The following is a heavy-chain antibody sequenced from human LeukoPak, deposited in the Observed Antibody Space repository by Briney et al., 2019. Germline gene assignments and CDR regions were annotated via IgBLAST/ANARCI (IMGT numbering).Heavy chain of an antibody. J-gene: IGHJ4*02. V-gene: IGHV1-2*02. CDR2: INPNSGGT. CDR1: GYTFTDYY. D-gene: IGHD1-26*01. Sequence: ASVKVSCKAYGYTFTDYYMHWVRQAPGQGLEWMGWINPNSGGTNYAQKFQGRVTMNRDTSISTAYMELGRLRSDDTAVYYCAREGPIVGATHLVDYWGQGTLVTVSS. CDR3: AREGPIVGATHLVDY.